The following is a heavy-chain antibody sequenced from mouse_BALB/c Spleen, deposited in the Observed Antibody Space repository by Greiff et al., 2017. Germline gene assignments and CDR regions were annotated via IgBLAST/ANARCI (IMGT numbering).Heavy chain of an antibody. CDR1: GFTFSDYY. CDR2: ISDGGSYT. D-gene: IGHD2-4*01. CDR3: ARGSPYDYDGYAMDY. Sequence: EVKLVESGGGLVKPGGSLKLSCAASGFTFSDYYVYWVRQTPEKRLEWVATISDGGSYTYYPDSVKGRFTISRDNAKNNLYLQMSSLKSEDTAMYYCARGSPYDYDGYAMDYWGQGTSVTVSS. V-gene: IGHV5-4*02. J-gene: IGHJ4*01.